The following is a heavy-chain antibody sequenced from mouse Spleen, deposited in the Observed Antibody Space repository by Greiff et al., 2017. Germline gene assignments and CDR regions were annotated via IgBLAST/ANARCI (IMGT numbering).Heavy chain of an antibody. CDR3: ARNYGPYYYAMDY. J-gene: IGHJ4*01. CDR2: IWRGGST. V-gene: IGHV2-5-1*01. D-gene: IGHD1-2*01. CDR1: GFSLTSYG. Sequence: QVQLQQSGPSLVQPSQSLSITCTVSGFSLTSYGVHWVRQSPGKGLEWLGVIWRGGSTDYNAAFMSRLSITKDNSKSQVFFKMNSLQADDTAIYYCARNYGPYYYAMDYWGQGTSVTVSS.